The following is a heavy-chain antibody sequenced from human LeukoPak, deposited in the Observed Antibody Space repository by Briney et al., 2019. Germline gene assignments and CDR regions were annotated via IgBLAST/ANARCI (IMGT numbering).Heavy chain of an antibody. J-gene: IGHJ6*02. D-gene: IGHD3-10*01. V-gene: IGHV3-23*01. CDR1: GFTFSTYA. CDR2: ISGSGGST. Sequence: GGSLRLSCAASGFTFSTYAMSWVRLAPGKGLEWVSGISGSGGSTYYADSVKGRFTSSRDNSNNTLYVQMNSLRVDDTAVYYCAKSGGLSGSGRLAMDVWGQGTTVTISS. CDR3: AKSGGLSGSGRLAMDV.